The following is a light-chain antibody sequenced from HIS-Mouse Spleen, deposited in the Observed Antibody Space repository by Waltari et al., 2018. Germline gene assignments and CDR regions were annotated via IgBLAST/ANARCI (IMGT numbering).Light chain of an antibody. Sequence: QSALTQPRPVSGSPGQSVTISCTGTSRYGGGYHYVPWYQLHPGKAPKLRIYDVSKRPSGVPDRFSGSKSGNTASLTISGLQAEDEADYYCCSYAGSYTGVFGTGTKVTVL. CDR2: DVS. CDR1: SRYGGGYHY. V-gene: IGLV2-11*01. CDR3: CSYAGSYTGV. J-gene: IGLJ1*01.